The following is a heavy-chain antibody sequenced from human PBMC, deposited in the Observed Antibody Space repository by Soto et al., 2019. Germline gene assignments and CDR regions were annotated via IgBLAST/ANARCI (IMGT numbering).Heavy chain of an antibody. Sequence: QVQLVQSGAEVKKPRSSVKVSCKASGGTFSSYAISWVRQAPGQGLEWMGGIIPIFGTANYAQKFQGRVTITADKSTSTAYMELSSLRSEDTAVYYCARGPIVVVVAATPLLYYYGMDVWGQGTTVTVSS. V-gene: IGHV1-69*06. D-gene: IGHD2-15*01. CDR2: IIPIFGTA. CDR1: GGTFSSYA. CDR3: ARGPIVVVVAATPLLYYYGMDV. J-gene: IGHJ6*02.